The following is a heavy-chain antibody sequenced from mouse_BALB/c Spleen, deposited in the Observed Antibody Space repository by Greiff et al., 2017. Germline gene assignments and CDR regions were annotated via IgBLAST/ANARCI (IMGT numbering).Heavy chain of an antibody. J-gene: IGHJ2*01. V-gene: IGHV3-2*02. CDR3: ARWGLRGYFDY. Sequence: EVKLVESGPGLVKPSQSLSLTCTVTGYSITSDYAWNWIRQFPGNKLEWMGYISYSGSTSYNPSLKSRISITRDTSKNQFFLQLNSVTTEDTATYYCARWGLRGYFDYWGQGTTLTVSS. D-gene: IGHD2-4*01. CDR1: GYSITSDYA. CDR2: ISYSGST.